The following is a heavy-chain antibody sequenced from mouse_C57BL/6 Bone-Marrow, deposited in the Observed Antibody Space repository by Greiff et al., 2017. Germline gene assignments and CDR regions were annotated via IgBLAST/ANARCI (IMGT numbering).Heavy chain of an antibody. CDR1: GYSITSGYY. Sequence: DVQLQESGPGLVKPSQSLSLTCSVTGYSITSGYYWNWIRQFPGNQLEWMGYISYDGSNNYNPSLKNRISITRDTSKNQFFLKLNSVTTEDSATYYCARVGNGYYDWVWFAYWGQGTLVTVSA. CDR3: ARVGNGYYDWVWFAY. CDR2: ISYDGSN. D-gene: IGHD2-3*01. J-gene: IGHJ3*01. V-gene: IGHV3-6*01.